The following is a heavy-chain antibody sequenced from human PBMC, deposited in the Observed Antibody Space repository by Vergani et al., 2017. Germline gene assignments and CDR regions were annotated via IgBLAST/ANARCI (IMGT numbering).Heavy chain of an antibody. J-gene: IGHJ5*02. CDR3: GRVADFYGLGSRLLDL. CDR1: GGSMSGYY. CDR2: MYHGGST. D-gene: IGHD3-10*01. V-gene: IGHV4-59*01. Sequence: QVQLQQWGAGLFKPSETLSLTCSVSGGSMSGYYWSWIRQPPRKELEWIGYMYHGGSTNYNPSLATRVTISGDTSKNQFSLTLNSVTAADTAVYCGGRVADFYGLGSRLLDLWGQGILVTVSS.